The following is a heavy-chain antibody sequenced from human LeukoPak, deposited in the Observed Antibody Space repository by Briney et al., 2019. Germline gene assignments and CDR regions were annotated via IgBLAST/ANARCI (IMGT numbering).Heavy chain of an antibody. CDR2: IIPIFGTA. J-gene: IGHJ4*02. CDR1: GGTFSSYA. Sequence: ASVKVSCKASGGTFSSYAISWVRQAPGQGLEWMGRIIPIFGTANYAQKFQGRVTITTDESTSTAYMELSSLRSKDTAVYYCARGGRYNWNDWPLDYWGQGTLVTVSS. D-gene: IGHD1-1*01. CDR3: ARGGRYNWNDWPLDY. V-gene: IGHV1-69*05.